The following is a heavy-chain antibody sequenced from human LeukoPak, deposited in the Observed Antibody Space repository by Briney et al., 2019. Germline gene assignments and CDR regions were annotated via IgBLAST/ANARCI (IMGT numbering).Heavy chain of an antibody. CDR3: ARSVVAKRDLDY. V-gene: IGHV3-53*01. CDR1: GFTVSSSY. CDR2: IYTSGTT. Sequence: GGSLRLSXAASGFTVSSSYMSWVRQAPGKGLQWVSVIYTSGTTYYADSVKGRFTISRDNSKNTLYLQMNNLRAEDTAVYYCARSVVAKRDLDYWGQGTLVTVSS. D-gene: IGHD2-15*01. J-gene: IGHJ4*02.